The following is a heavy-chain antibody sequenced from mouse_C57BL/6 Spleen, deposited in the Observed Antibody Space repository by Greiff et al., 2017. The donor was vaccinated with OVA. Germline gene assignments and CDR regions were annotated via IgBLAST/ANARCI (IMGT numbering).Heavy chain of an antibody. CDR3: TTGGFLDY. J-gene: IGHJ2*01. Sequence: VQLKESGAELVRPGASVKLSCTASGFNIKDDYMHWVKQRPEQGLEWIGWIYPENGDTEYASKFQGKATITADTSSNTAYLQLSSLTSEDTAVYYCTTGGFLDYWGQGTTLTVSS. V-gene: IGHV14-4*01. CDR1: GFNIKDDY. CDR2: IYPENGDT.